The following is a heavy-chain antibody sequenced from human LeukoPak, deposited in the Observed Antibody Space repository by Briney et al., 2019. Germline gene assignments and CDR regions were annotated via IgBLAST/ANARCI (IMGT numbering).Heavy chain of an antibody. CDR3: TTERNWELLRPYGLDI. CDR2: IRTKIEGETT. CDR1: GFNFNYVW. Sequence: GGSLRLSCAASGFNFNYVWMNWVRQAPGKGLEWVGRIRTKIEGETTDYAAPVKGRFSISRDDAKTTLYLHMNSLKTEDSAVYYCTTERNWELLRPYGLDIWGQGTTVTVSS. D-gene: IGHD1-26*01. J-gene: IGHJ6*02. V-gene: IGHV3-15*01.